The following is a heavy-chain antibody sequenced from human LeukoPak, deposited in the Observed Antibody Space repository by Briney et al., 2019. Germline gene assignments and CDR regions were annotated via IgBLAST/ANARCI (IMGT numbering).Heavy chain of an antibody. D-gene: IGHD1-1*01. J-gene: IGHJ4*01. CDR2: ISGSGTYT. V-gene: IGHV3-23*01. CDR3: IREVQVRASASLGL. Sequence: GWSLRLSCAASGFTFSSYAIIWVRQAPGKGLEWVSTISGSGTYTYYSDSVKGRFTISRDNVRNTLHLQMNNLSLEDTAVYFCIREVQVRASASLGLWGRGTLVTVS. CDR1: GFTFSSYA.